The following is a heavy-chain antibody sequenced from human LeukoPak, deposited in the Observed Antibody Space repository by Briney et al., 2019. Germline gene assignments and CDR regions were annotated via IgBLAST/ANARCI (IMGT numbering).Heavy chain of an antibody. CDR3: ARDWRVRDESGYPAS. Sequence: GGSLSLSCAASGFSFDSYAMTWVRQAPGRGLEWVSSIRGGNDKTYIADSVKGRFTVSRDNSRNTLFLQMNSLRGDDTAVYHCARDWRVRDESGYPASWGQGILVTVSS. J-gene: IGHJ5*02. V-gene: IGHV3-23*01. CDR1: GFSFDSYA. D-gene: IGHD3-22*01. CDR2: IRGGNDKT.